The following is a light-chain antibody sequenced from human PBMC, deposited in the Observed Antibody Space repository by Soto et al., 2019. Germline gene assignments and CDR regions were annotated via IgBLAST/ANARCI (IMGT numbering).Light chain of an antibody. J-gene: IGLJ1*01. Sequence: QSVLTQPASVSGSPGQSITIPCTGTSSDVGSYNLVSWYQQHPGKAPKLMIYEGSKRPSGVSNRFSGSKSGNTASLTISGLQAEDEADYYCFSYAGSSTYVFGTGTKVTVL. V-gene: IGLV2-23*01. CDR3: FSYAGSSTYV. CDR2: EGS. CDR1: SSDVGSYNL.